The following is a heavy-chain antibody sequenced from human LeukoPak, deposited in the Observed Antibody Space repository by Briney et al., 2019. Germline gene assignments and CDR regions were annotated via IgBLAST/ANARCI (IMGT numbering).Heavy chain of an antibody. CDR2: TYYRSRWYN. CDR1: GDTVSSNSAA. J-gene: IGHJ5*02. D-gene: IGHD2-2*01. V-gene: IGHV6-1*01. Sequence: SQTLSLTCAISGDTVSSNSAAWIWIRQSPSRGLEWLGRTYYRSRWYNDYAASMKSRITINPDTSKNQLSLQLKSVTAEDTAGYYCARAGWMSTYILHNWFDPWGQGILVTVSS. CDR3: ARAGWMSTYILHNWFDP.